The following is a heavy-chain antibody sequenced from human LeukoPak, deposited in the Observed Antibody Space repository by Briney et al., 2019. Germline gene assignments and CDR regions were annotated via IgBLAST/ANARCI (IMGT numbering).Heavy chain of an antibody. CDR1: GGSMNNYY. Sequence: SETLSLTCTVSGGSMNNYYWSWIRQPPGKGLEWLASIYYSGAPTYNPSLKRRATISVDTSKNQFSLKLNSVTAADTAVYYCASGSYYFDYWGQGTLVTVSS. CDR2: IYYSGAP. CDR3: ASGSYYFDY. D-gene: IGHD1-26*01. J-gene: IGHJ4*02. V-gene: IGHV4-59*08.